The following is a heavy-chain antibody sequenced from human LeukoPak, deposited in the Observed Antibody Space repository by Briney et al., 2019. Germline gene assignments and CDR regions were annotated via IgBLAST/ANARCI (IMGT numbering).Heavy chain of an antibody. CDR3: ARGSTLPQLVGYNWFDP. Sequence: ASVKVSCKASVYTFTSYGISWVRQAPRQGLEWMGWISAYNGNTNYAQKLQGRVTMTPDTSTSTACMELRSLRSDDTAVYYCARGSTLPQLVGYNWFDPWGQGTLVTVSS. CDR2: ISAYNGNT. J-gene: IGHJ5*02. CDR1: VYTFTSYG. D-gene: IGHD6-13*01. V-gene: IGHV1-18*01.